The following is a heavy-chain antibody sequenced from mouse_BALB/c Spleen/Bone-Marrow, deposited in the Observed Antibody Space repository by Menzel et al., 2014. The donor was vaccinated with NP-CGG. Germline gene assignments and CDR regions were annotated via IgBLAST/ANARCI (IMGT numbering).Heavy chain of an antibody. J-gene: IGHJ2*01. V-gene: IGHV1S56*01. CDR2: IYPGNVNT. Sequence: QVQLQQPGPELVKPGASVRISCKASNYTFXTYYIYWVKQRPGQGLEWIGWIYPGNVNTKYNEKFKAKATLTADKSSSTAYMQLSSLTSEDSAVYFCARSRYGSYYGYWGQGTPLTVSS. CDR3: ARSRYGSYYGY. D-gene: IGHD1-1*01. CDR1: NYTFXTYY.